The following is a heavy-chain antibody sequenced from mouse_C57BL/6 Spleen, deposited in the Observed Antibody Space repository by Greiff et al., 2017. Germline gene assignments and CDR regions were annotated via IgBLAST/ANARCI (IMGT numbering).Heavy chain of an antibody. V-gene: IGHV5-6*01. CDR1: GFTFSSYG. CDR3: ARHTTMVYDAMDY. CDR2: ISSGGSYT. Sequence: EVQGVESGGDLVKPGGSLKLSCAASGFTFSSYGMSWVRQTPDKRLEWVATISSGGSYTYYPDSVKGRFTISRDNAKNTLYLQMSSLKSEDTAMYYCARHTTMVYDAMDYWGQGTSVTVSS. D-gene: IGHD2-1*01. J-gene: IGHJ4*01.